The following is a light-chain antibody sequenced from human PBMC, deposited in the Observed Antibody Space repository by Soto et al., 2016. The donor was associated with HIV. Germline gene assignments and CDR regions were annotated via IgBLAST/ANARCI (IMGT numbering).Light chain of an antibody. Sequence: SSELTQDPAVSVALGQTVRIRCQGDSLRQYYATWYQQKSGQGPVLVIFAKNKRPSGIPDRFSGSRSGNTASLTISGAQAEDEADYYCNSRYTSDSHHYVFGTGTKVTVL. CDR1: SLRQYY. V-gene: IGLV3-19*01. J-gene: IGLJ1*01. CDR3: NSRYTSDSHHYV. CDR2: AKN.